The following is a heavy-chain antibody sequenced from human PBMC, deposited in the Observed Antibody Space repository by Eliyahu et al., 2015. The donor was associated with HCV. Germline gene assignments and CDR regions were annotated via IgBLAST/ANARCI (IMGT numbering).Heavy chain of an antibody. CDR2: VNAKSGNT. D-gene: IGHD3-3*01. CDR3: ARSPDFWSGQNWFDS. J-gene: IGHJ5*01. Sequence: QVQLVQSGPEVTKSGASVKVSCKTSGYTFTNYDINWLRQATGQGLEWLGWVNAKSGNTGYQQKFQDRVTMTRNTSTNTAYMELTGLTSEDTAVYYCARSPDFWSGQNWFDSWGQGTLVTVSS. CDR1: GYTFTNYD. V-gene: IGHV1-8*01.